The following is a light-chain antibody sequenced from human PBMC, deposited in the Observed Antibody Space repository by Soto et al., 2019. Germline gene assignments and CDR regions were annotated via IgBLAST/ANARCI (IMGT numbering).Light chain of an antibody. CDR3: QQYNNWYT. CDR2: DAS. Sequence: EIVMTQSPATLSVSPGERATLSCRASQSVSTNLAWYQHKPGQAPRLLIYDASTRAPGIPARFSGSGSGTEFTLTISSLQSEDFAVYYCQQYNNWYTFGQGTELEIK. CDR1: QSVSTN. V-gene: IGKV3-15*01. J-gene: IGKJ2*01.